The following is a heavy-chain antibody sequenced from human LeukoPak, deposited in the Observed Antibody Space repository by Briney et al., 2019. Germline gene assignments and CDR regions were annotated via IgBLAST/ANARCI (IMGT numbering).Heavy chain of an antibody. CDR3: ASKGEYCSGGSCYWAFDY. V-gene: IGHV4-4*02. CDR1: GGSISSSNW. J-gene: IGHJ4*02. Sequence: PSETLSLTCAVSGGSISSSNWWSWVRQPAGKGLEWIGIIYHSGSTNYNPSLKSRVTISVDKSKNQFSLKLSYVTAADTAVYYCASKGEYCSGGSCYWAFDYWGQGTLVTVSS. D-gene: IGHD2-15*01. CDR2: IYHSGST.